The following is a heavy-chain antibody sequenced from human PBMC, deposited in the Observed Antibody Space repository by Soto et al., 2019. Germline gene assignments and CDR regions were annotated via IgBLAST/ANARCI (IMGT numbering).Heavy chain of an antibody. V-gene: IGHV3-30*02. CDR3: AKLTGTGPNIDY. CDR2: IWHDGSNE. D-gene: IGHD1-7*01. J-gene: IGHJ4*02. Sequence: GGSMRISCAASGVPFSNYAMPWVRQAPGKGLEWVAVIWHDGSNEHYADSVKGRFTISRDNSKNTLYLQMNSLRAEDTAVYYCAKLTGTGPNIDYWGQGTLVTVPQ. CDR1: GVPFSNYA.